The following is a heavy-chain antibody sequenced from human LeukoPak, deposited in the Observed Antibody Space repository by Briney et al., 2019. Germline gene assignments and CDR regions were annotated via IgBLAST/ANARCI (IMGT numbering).Heavy chain of an antibody. CDR2: MNPNSGNT. J-gene: IGHJ6*03. D-gene: IGHD3-10*01. CDR1: GYTFTSYD. Sequence: ASVKVSCKASGYTFTSYDINWVRQATGQGLEWMGWMNPNSGNTGYAQKFQGRVTMTRNTSISTAYMELRSLRSDDTAVYYCARAYLPLLWFGESGYYYMDVWGKGTTVTISS. V-gene: IGHV1-8*01. CDR3: ARAYLPLLWFGESGYYYMDV.